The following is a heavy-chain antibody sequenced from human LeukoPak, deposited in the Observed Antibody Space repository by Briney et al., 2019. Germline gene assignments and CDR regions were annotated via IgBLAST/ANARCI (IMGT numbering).Heavy chain of an antibody. CDR3: ARRAHYFDY. CDR2: INHSGST. Sequence: SETLSLTCAVHGGSFSGYYWSWIRQPPGKGLEWIGEINHSGSTNYNPSLKSRVTISVDTSKNQFSLKLSSVTAADTAVYYCARRAHYFDYWGQGTLVTVSS. J-gene: IGHJ4*02. CDR1: GGSFSGYY. V-gene: IGHV4-34*01.